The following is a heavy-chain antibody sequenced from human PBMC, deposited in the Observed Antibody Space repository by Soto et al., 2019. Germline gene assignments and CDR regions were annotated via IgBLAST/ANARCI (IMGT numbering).Heavy chain of an antibody. J-gene: IGHJ5*02. CDR1: GYSLTSYS. Sequence: ASVKVSCKASGYSLTSYSMHWVRQAPGQGLEWMGYVNAGKGDTKYSQRFQGRVTITRDTSASTVYMELSSLRSEDTAVYYCARYMRARPSNLFDPSGQRT. CDR3: ARYMRARPSNLFDP. CDR2: VNAGKGDT. D-gene: IGHD3-16*01. V-gene: IGHV1-3*01.